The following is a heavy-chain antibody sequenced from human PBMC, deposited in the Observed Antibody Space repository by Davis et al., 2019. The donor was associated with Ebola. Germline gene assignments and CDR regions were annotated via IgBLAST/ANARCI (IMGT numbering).Heavy chain of an antibody. D-gene: IGHD3-16*01. J-gene: IGHJ4*02. CDR2: IYYSGST. Sequence: PSETLSLTCSLSPFSISGYYWSWIRQPPGKGLEWIGYIYYSGSTNYNPSLNSRVTISVDTSKNQFSLKLSSVTAADTAVYYCARDPGGGFDYWGQGTLVTVSS. CDR3: ARDPGGGFDY. V-gene: IGHV4-59*01. CDR1: PFSISGYY.